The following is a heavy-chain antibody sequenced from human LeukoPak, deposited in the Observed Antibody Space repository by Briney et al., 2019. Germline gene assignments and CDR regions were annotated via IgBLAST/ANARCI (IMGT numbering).Heavy chain of an antibody. V-gene: IGHV1-69*13. Sequence: PVKVSCKASGGTFSSYAISWVRQAPGQGLEWMGGIIPIFGTANYAQKFQGRVTITADESTSTAYMELSSLRSEDTAVYYCARAQPLLSYGAPAHDYYYGMDVWGQGTTVTVSS. D-gene: IGHD3-22*01. CDR2: IIPIFGTA. CDR3: ARAQPLLSYGAPAHDYYYGMDV. CDR1: GGTFSSYA. J-gene: IGHJ6*02.